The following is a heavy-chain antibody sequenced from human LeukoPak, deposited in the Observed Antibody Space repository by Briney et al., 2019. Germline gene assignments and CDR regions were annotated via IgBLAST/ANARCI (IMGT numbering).Heavy chain of an antibody. J-gene: IGHJ4*02. Sequence: SETLSLTCTVSGGSISSGGYYWSWIRQHPGKGLEWIGYIYYSGSTYYNPSFKSRVTLSIDTSNNQFFLKLSSVTAADTAVYYCARVKAAAGDNWGQGTLVTVSS. CDR3: ARVKAAAGDN. V-gene: IGHV4-31*03. CDR2: IYYSGST. CDR1: GGSISSGGYY. D-gene: IGHD6-13*01.